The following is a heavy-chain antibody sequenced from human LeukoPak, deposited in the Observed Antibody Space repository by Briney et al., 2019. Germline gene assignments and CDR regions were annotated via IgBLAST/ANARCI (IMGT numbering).Heavy chain of an antibody. CDR3: TSDEGEDTSY. CDR1: GFIFGDYA. D-gene: IGHD1-26*01. CDR2: IRSKAYGGTA. Sequence: GGSLRLSCTGSGFIFGDYAMNWVRQAPGKGLEWVGVIRSKAYGGTAEYAASVKGRFTISRDDSKSIAYLQMSSLKPEDTAVYYCTSDEGEDTSYWGQGTLVTVSS. V-gene: IGHV3-49*04. J-gene: IGHJ4*02.